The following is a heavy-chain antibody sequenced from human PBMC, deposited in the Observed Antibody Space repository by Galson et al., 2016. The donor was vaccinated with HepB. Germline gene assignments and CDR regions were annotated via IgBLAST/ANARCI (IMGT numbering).Heavy chain of an antibody. D-gene: IGHD2-15*01. J-gene: IGHJ6*03. Sequence: SETLSLTCVVHGGSFSSYYWTWIRQPPGKGLEWIGEINHSGSTNYNPSLKSRVTISGDTSKNQFSLTLSSVTAADTAVYYCARELFYYSYYYMDVWGKGTTVTVSS. CDR1: GGSFSSYY. CDR2: INHSGST. CDR3: ARELFYYSYYYMDV. V-gene: IGHV4-34*01.